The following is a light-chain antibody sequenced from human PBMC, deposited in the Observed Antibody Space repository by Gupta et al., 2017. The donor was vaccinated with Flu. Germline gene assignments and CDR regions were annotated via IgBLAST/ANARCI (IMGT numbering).Light chain of an antibody. CDR1: SSDVGGYDY. J-gene: IGLJ2*01. CDR2: EVS. V-gene: IGLV2-14*01. CDR3: SSDTNTNTVVV. Sequence: SALTQPASVSGSPGQSIAISCTGTSSDVGGYDYVSWYQQHPGKAPELMIFEVSRRPSRISDRFSGSKSGTTASLTSSGLLAEEEAYYYCSSDTNTNTVVVFGGGTKLTVL.